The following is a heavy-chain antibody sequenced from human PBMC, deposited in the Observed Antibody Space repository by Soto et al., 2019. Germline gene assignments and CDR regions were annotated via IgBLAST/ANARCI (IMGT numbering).Heavy chain of an antibody. CDR3: ARDRMSLDFTNDAFDI. J-gene: IGHJ3*02. CDR2: ISAYNGNT. V-gene: IGHV1-18*01. CDR1: GYTFTSYG. Sequence: QVQLVQSGAEVKKPGASVKVSCKASGYTFTSYGISWARQAPGQGLEWMGWISAYNGNTNYAQKLQGRVTMTTDTSTSTAYMELRSLRSDDTAVYYCARDRMSLDFTNDAFDIWGQGTMVTVSS. D-gene: IGHD3-9*01.